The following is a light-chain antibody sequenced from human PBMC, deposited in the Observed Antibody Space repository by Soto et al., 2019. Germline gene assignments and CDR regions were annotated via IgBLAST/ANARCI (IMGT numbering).Light chain of an antibody. Sequence: SASVGDRVTMTCRASQSISSRLAWYQQKPGKAPKFLVYGASTRATGIPDRFSGSGSGTDFTLTISRLEPEDFAVYYCQQYGSSGTFGQGTKVDIK. CDR2: GAS. V-gene: IGKV3-20*01. J-gene: IGKJ1*01. CDR3: QQYGSSGT. CDR1: QSISSR.